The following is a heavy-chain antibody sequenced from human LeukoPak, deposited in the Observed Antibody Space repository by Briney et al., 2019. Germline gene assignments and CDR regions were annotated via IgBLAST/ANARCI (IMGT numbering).Heavy chain of an antibody. V-gene: IGHV3-23*01. CDR2: ISKSGDST. D-gene: IGHD6-19*01. J-gene: IGHJ3*02. CDR1: GFTFSSYA. Sequence: GGSLRLSCAASGFTFSSYAMSWVRQAPGKGLEWVSAISKSGDSTFYADSVKGRFTISRDNSQNTLYVQMNSLRAEDTAVYYCAKDQGYSSAWYSRDGFDMWGQGTMVTVSS. CDR3: AKDQGYSSAWYSRDGFDM.